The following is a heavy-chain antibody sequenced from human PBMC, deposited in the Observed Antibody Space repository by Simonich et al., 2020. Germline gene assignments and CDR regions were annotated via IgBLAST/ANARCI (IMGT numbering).Heavy chain of an antibody. J-gene: IGHJ4*02. D-gene: IGHD3-10*01. Sequence: QVQLVQSGAEVKKPGASVKVSCKASGYTFTGYYMNWVRQAPGQGLECMEWINPNSGGQNDAQKLQGRVTMTRDTSISTAYMGLSRLRSDDTAVYYCARWPSIPASYGSGSYFDYWGQGTLVTVSS. CDR2: INPNSGGQ. CDR1: GYTFTGYY. CDR3: ARWPSIPASYGSGSYFDY. V-gene: IGHV1-2*02.